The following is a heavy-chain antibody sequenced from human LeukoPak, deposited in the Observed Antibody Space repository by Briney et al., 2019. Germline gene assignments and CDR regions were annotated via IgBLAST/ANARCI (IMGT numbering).Heavy chain of an antibody. CDR2: INPNSGGT. J-gene: IGHJ5*02. Sequence: GASVKVSCKASGYTFTGYYMHWVRQAPGQGLEWMGRINPNSGGTNYAQKFQGRVTMTRDTSISTAYMELSRLRSDDTAVYYSASSPLLWFGEFKNWFDPWGQGTLVTVSS. V-gene: IGHV1-2*06. D-gene: IGHD3-10*01. CDR3: ASSPLLWFGEFKNWFDP. CDR1: GYTFTGYY.